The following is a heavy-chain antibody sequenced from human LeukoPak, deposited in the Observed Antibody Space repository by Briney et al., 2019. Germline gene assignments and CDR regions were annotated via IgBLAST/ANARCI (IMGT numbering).Heavy chain of an antibody. CDR3: ARGGIVVVAATPFDY. Sequence: GGSLRHSCAASGFTFDDYGMSWVRQAPGKGLEWVSGINWNGGSTGYADSVKGRFTISRDNAKNSLYLQMNSLRAEDTALYYCARGGIVVVAATPFDYWGQGTLVTVSS. D-gene: IGHD2-15*01. J-gene: IGHJ4*02. CDR2: INWNGGST. V-gene: IGHV3-20*04. CDR1: GFTFDDYG.